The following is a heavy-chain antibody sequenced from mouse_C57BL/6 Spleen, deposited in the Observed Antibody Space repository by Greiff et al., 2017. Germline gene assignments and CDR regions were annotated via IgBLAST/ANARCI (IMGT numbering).Heavy chain of an antibody. CDR2: IDPSDSYT. Sequence: QVQLKQPGAELVKPGASVKLSCKASGYTFTSYWMQWVKQRPGQGLEWIGEIDPSDSYTNYNQKFKGKATLTVDTSSSTAYMQLSSLTSEDSAVYYCAIITTVVDFDYWGQGTTLTVSS. J-gene: IGHJ2*01. V-gene: IGHV1-50*01. D-gene: IGHD1-1*01. CDR3: AIITTVVDFDY. CDR1: GYTFTSYW.